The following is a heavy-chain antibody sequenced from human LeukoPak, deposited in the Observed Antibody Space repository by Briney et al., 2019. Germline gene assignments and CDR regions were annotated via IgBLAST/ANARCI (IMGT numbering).Heavy chain of an antibody. Sequence: PGGSLRLSSAASGFTFSSFAMSWVRQAPGKGLEWVSAVSGSGSSTYYADSVKGRFTISRDNSKNTLYLQMNGLRAEDTAVYYCAKGGPTVTRWAADYYYYYMDVWGKGATVTVSS. J-gene: IGHJ6*03. CDR2: VSGSGSST. CDR3: AKGGPTVTRWAADYYYYYMDV. V-gene: IGHV3-23*01. D-gene: IGHD4-11*01. CDR1: GFTFSSFA.